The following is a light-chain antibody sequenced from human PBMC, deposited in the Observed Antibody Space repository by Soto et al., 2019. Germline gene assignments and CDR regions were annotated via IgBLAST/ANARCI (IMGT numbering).Light chain of an antibody. Sequence: DVVVSQSPRSLPVTLGQAASISCRSSRSLVHRDGNTYLSWFRQRPGQSPRRLIHKVSNREAGVPDRFSGSGSGTDFTLKISSVEAEDVGLYYCMQGSHWPPITFGQGTQLEI. CDR2: KVS. CDR1: RSLVHRDGNTY. J-gene: IGKJ5*01. CDR3: MQGSHWPPIT. V-gene: IGKV2-30*02.